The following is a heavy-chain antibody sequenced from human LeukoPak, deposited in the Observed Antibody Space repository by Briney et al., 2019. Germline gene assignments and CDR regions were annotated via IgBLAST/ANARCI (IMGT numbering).Heavy chain of an antibody. J-gene: IGHJ4*02. D-gene: IGHD1-1*01. CDR1: GFTLGSYA. CDR2: ISGNGYNT. V-gene: IGHV3-23*01. CDR3: TTDLETGVNFDY. Sequence: GESLRLSCAGSGFTLGSYAMSWVRQAPGKGLEWVSAISGNGYNTYYADSVKGRFTISSESSGNTLYLQMNSLKTEDTAVYYCTTDLETGVNFDYWGQGTLVTVSS.